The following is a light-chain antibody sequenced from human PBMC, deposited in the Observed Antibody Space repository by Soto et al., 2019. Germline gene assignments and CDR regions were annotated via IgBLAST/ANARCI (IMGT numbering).Light chain of an antibody. CDR2: AAS. CDR1: QRISKY. J-gene: IGKJ4*01. CDR3: QQLNSYPLT. V-gene: IGKV1-9*01. Sequence: IQMPQSPSSLSASVGDSVTIPCRASQRISKYLKCYQQKSGRAPRLLIYAASTLQSGVPSRFSGSGSGTDFTLTISSLQPEDFATYYCQQLNSYPLTFGGGTKVDI.